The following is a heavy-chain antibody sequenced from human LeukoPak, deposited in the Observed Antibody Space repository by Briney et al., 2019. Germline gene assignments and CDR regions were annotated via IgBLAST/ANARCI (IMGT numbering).Heavy chain of an antibody. D-gene: IGHD3-22*01. CDR3: ARSSGYYFEYFHH. CDR1: GGSISSGSYY. J-gene: IGHJ1*01. Sequence: SETLSLTCTVSGGSISSGSYYWSWIRQPAGKGLEWIGRVYTSGSTNYNPSLKSRVTISVDTSKNQFSLKLSSVTAADTAVYYCARSSGYYFEYFHHWGQGTLVTVSS. CDR2: VYTSGST. V-gene: IGHV4-61*02.